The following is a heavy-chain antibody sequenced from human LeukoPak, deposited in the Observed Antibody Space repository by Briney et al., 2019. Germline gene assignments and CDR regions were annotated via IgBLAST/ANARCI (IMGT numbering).Heavy chain of an antibody. CDR1: GGSISSYY. V-gene: IGHV4-4*07. CDR2: VYSSGGT. Sequence: PSETLSLTCTVSGGSISSYYWSWIRQPAGTGLEWIGRVYSSGGTDYNPSLKSRVTISVDTSKNQFSLKLSSVTAADTAVYYCARVSQRGYSYGPFDYWGQGTLVTVSS. D-gene: IGHD5-18*01. J-gene: IGHJ4*02. CDR3: ARVSQRGYSYGPFDY.